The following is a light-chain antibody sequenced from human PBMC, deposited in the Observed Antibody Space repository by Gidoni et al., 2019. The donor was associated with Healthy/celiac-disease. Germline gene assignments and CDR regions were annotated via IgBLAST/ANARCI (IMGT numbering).Light chain of an antibody. CDR1: QSVLYSSNNKNY. CDR3: QQYYSTPPA. Sequence: DIVMTQSPDALAVYLGERATINCKSSQSVLYSSNNKNYLAWYQQKPVQPPKLLIYWASTRESGVPDRFSGSGSGTDFTLTIRSLQAEDVAVYYCQQYYSTPPAFGQGTKLEIK. V-gene: IGKV4-1*01. J-gene: IGKJ2*01. CDR2: WAS.